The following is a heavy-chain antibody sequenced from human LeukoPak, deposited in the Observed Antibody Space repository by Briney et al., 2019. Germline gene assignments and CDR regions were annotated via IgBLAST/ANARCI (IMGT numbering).Heavy chain of an antibody. J-gene: IGHJ4*02. CDR3: ARDQRAGYGPYYFDY. CDR1: GYTFTSYY. D-gene: IGHD5-18*01. V-gene: IGHV1-46*01. Sequence: ASVKVSCKASGYTFTSYYMHWVRQAPGQGLEWMGIINPSGGSTSYAQKFQGRVTMTRDTSTSTVYMELSSLRSEDTAVYYCARDQRAGYGPYYFDYWGRGTLVTVSS. CDR2: INPSGGST.